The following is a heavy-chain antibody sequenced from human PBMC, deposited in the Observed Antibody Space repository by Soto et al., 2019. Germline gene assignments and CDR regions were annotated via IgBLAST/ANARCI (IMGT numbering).Heavy chain of an antibody. CDR1: GFTFSSYA. CDR3: AKKYPGTRPFDY. V-gene: IGHV3-23*01. CDR2: IGTNSDT. Sequence: EVQLLESGGGLVQPGGSLRLSCAASGFTFSSYAMNWVHQAPGKGLEWVSAIGTNSDTYYADSVKGRFTISRDNFKTTLYLQMNSLRAEDTALYYCAKKYPGTRPFDYWGQGTLVTVSS. J-gene: IGHJ4*02. D-gene: IGHD2-2*01.